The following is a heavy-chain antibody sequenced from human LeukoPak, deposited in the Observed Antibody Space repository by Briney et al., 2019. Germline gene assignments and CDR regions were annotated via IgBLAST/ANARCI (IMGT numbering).Heavy chain of an antibody. D-gene: IGHD6-19*01. Sequence: SETLSLTCTVSGGSISSYYWSWIRQPPGKGLEWIGYIYYSGSTNYNPSLKSRVTISVDTSKNQFSLKLSSVTAADTAVYYCARGHSGWYYFDYWGQGTLVTVTS. V-gene: IGHV4-59*01. CDR1: GGSISSYY. CDR3: ARGHSGWYYFDY. CDR2: IYYSGST. J-gene: IGHJ4*02.